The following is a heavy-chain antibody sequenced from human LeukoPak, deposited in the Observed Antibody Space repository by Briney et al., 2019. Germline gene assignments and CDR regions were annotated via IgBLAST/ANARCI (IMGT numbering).Heavy chain of an antibody. Sequence: SETLSLTCTVSGGSISSGGYYWSWIRQHPEKGLEWIGYIYYSGSTYYNPSLKSRVTISVDTSKNQFSLKLSSVTAADTAVYYCARVAVRGVLTDYWGQGTLVTVSS. CDR3: ARVAVRGVLTDY. J-gene: IGHJ4*02. D-gene: IGHD3-10*01. V-gene: IGHV4-31*03. CDR2: IYYSGST. CDR1: GGSISSGGYY.